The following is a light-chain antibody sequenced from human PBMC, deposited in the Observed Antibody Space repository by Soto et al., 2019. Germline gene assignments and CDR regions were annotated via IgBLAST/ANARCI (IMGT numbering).Light chain of an antibody. Sequence: QSALTQPASVSGSPGQSITISCTGTSDDVGAFNYVSWYQQHPGKAPKLMIFEVSRRPSGVSNRFSGSNSGNTASLTISGLQAEDEADYYCTSYASSVNYVFGTGTKVTVL. CDR1: SDDVGAFNY. V-gene: IGLV2-14*01. J-gene: IGLJ1*01. CDR3: TSYASSVNYV. CDR2: EVS.